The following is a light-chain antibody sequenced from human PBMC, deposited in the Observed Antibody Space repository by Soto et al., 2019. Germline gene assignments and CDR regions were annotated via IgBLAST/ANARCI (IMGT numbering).Light chain of an antibody. CDR2: YAS. CDR1: QSVSNY. J-gene: IGKJ5*01. CDR3: QQRSNWPSIT. Sequence: EIVLTQSPATLSLSPGERATLSCRASQSVSNYLAWYQQKPGQAPRLLISYASNRATGIPVRVSGSGSGTDFTLTISSLEAEDSAVYYCQQRSNWPSITFGQGTRLEIK. V-gene: IGKV3-11*01.